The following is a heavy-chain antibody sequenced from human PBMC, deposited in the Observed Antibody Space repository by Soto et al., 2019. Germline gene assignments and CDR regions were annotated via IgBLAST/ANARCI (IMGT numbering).Heavy chain of an antibody. CDR1: GFTLGNYW. V-gene: IGHV3-74*01. J-gene: IGHJ4*02. CDR3: ARGGLEPFDY. CDR2: INDYGTTI. Sequence: PGGSLRLSCAASGFTLGNYWMHCVRQAPGKGLVWVSRINDYGTTINYAESVEGRFIISRDDAKSEVYLQMNNLRAEDSAVYYCARGGLEPFDYWGQGALVTVSS. D-gene: IGHD1-1*01.